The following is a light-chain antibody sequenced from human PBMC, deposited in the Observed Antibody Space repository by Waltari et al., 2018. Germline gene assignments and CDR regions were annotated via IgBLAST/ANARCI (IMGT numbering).Light chain of an antibody. CDR2: AVS. CDR3: SSYAGSSKGV. J-gene: IGLJ2*01. Sequence: QSALTQPASVSGPPGQSITISCTGTSSDVGNSKLVPWYQQHPGKAPKPMIYAVSKRPSGVSDRFSGSKSGDMASLTISGLQPEDEAEYFCSSYAGSSKGVFGGGTKVTVL. CDR1: SSDVGNSKL. V-gene: IGLV2-23*02.